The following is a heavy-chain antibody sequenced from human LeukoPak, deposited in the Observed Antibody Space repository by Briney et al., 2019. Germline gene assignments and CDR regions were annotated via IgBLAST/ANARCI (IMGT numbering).Heavy chain of an antibody. CDR2: ISSSSSYI. Sequence: GGSLRLSCAASGFTFSSYSMNWVRQAPGKGLEWVSSISSSSSYIYYADSVKGRFTISRDNAKNSLYLQMNSLRAEDTAVYYCARVRPEYYYDSSGYYYFDYWGQGTLVTVSS. CDR3: ARVRPEYYYDSSGYYYFDY. J-gene: IGHJ4*02. V-gene: IGHV3-21*04. CDR1: GFTFSSYS. D-gene: IGHD3-22*01.